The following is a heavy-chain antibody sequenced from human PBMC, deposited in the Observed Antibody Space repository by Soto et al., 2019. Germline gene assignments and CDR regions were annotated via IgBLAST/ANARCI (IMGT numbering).Heavy chain of an antibody. CDR2: IGTRGNTK. J-gene: IGHJ4*02. V-gene: IGHV3-11*01. Sequence: QVQLVESGGGLVKPGGSLRLSCATSGFTFSDYYMSWIRQAPGKGLEWVSYIGTRGNTKYYADSVRGRFTISRDNAKNSLYLQMNSLRADDMAVYYCARDGTEYYGEYYDYWGQGIPVTVSP. CDR3: ARDGTEYYGEYYDY. CDR1: GFTFSDYY. D-gene: IGHD4-17*01.